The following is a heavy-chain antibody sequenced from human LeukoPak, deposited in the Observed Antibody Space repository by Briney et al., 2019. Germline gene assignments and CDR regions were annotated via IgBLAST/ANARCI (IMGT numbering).Heavy chain of an antibody. V-gene: IGHV3-21*01. J-gene: IGHJ4*02. Sequence: GGSLRLSCAASGLTVSSNYMSWVRQAPGKGLEWVSSISSSSSYIYYADSVKGRFTISRDNAKNSLYLQMNSLRAEDTAVYYCARDWTTVTPFDYWGQGTLVTVSS. CDR3: ARDWTTVTPFDY. D-gene: IGHD4-17*01. CDR1: GLTVSSNY. CDR2: ISSSSSYI.